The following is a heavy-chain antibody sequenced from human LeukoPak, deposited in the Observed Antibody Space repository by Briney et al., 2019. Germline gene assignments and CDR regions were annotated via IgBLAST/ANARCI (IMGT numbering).Heavy chain of an antibody. Sequence: SETLSLTCAVYGGSFSGYYWSWIRQPPGKGLEWIGEINHSGSTNYNPSLKSRVTISVDTSKNQFSLKLSSVTAADTAVYYCARGGRFLEWLLLVMDVWGKGTTVTVSS. V-gene: IGHV4-34*01. D-gene: IGHD3-3*01. CDR1: GGSFSGYY. J-gene: IGHJ6*03. CDR3: ARGGRFLEWLLLVMDV. CDR2: INHSGST.